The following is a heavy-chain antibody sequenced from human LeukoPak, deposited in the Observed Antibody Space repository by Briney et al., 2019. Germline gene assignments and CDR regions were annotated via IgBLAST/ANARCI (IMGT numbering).Heavy chain of an antibody. V-gene: IGHV3-23*01. Sequence: GGSLRLSCGVSGVTFSSHGMNWVRQAPGKGLEWVSAITGSGDRTYYTDSVKGRFTISRDNSKNTLYLQMNSLRAEDTAMYYCARDLKHYYDSSGSGWGQGTLVTVSS. CDR2: ITGSGDRT. CDR1: GVTFSSHG. J-gene: IGHJ4*02. CDR3: ARDLKHYYDSSGSG. D-gene: IGHD3-22*01.